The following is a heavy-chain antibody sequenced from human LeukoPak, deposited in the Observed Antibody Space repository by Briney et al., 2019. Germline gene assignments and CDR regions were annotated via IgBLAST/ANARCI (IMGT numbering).Heavy chain of an antibody. D-gene: IGHD3-3*01. Sequence: GGSLRLSCAASGFTFSSYAKSWVRQAPGKGLEWVSAISGSGGSTYYADSVKGRFTISRDNSKNTLYLQMNSLRAEDTAVYYCAKARGFLEWLLSPFDYWGQGTLVTVSS. CDR3: AKARGFLEWLLSPFDY. CDR2: ISGSGGST. J-gene: IGHJ4*02. V-gene: IGHV3-23*01. CDR1: GFTFSSYA.